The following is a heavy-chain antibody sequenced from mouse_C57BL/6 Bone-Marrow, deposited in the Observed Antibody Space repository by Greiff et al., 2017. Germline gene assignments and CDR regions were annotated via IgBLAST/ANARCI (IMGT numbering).Heavy chain of an antibody. CDR1: GFNIKDDY. CDR3: TTYYGSSYWYFDV. J-gene: IGHJ1*03. CDR2: IDPENGDT. D-gene: IGHD1-1*01. V-gene: IGHV14-4*01. Sequence: EVQRVESGAELVRPGASVKLSCTASGFNIKDDYMHWVKQRPEQGLEWIGWIDPENGDTEYASKFQGKATITADTSSNTAYLQLSSLTSEDTAVYYGTTYYGSSYWYFDVWGTGTTVTVSS.